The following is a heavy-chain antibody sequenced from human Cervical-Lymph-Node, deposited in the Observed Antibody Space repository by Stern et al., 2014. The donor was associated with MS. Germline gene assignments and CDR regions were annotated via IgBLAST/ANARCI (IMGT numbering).Heavy chain of an antibody. Sequence: QMQLVQSGPEVKKPGSSVKVSCKASAGSFSSYAISWVRQAPGQGLEWMGGIIPLFGTSEYAQGFQGRVTITADESTSTAYLELSSLRSEDTAVYYCARNSGYGDYDFAYWGQGALVTVSS. D-gene: IGHD4-17*01. CDR3: ARNSGYGDYDFAY. CDR1: AGSFSSYA. J-gene: IGHJ4*02. CDR2: IIPLFGTS. V-gene: IGHV1-69*01.